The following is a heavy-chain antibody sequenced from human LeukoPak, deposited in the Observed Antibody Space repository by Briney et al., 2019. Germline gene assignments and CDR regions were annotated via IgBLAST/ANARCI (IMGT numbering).Heavy chain of an antibody. CDR2: INHSGST. J-gene: IGHJ3*02. D-gene: IGHD3-22*01. Sequence: SETLSLTCTVSGHSISSGYYWGWIRQPPGKGLEWIGEINHSGSTNYNPSLKSRVTISVDTSKNQFSLKLSSVTAADTAVYYCARESRYYDSSGYYVDAFDIWGQGTMVTVSS. CDR1: GHSISSGYY. V-gene: IGHV4-38-2*02. CDR3: ARESRYYDSSGYYVDAFDI.